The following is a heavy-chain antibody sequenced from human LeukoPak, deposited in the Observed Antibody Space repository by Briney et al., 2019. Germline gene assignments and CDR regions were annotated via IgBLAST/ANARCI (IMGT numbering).Heavy chain of an antibody. CDR1: GGSISNYY. CDR3: ATHTDYNDY. Sequence: SETLSLTCTVSGGSISNYYWSWIRQPPGKGLEWIGYIYYSGSTNYNPSLKSRVTISVDTSKNQFSLKLSSVTAADTAVYYCATHTDYNDYWGQGTLVTVSS. J-gene: IGHJ4*02. D-gene: IGHD4-17*01. V-gene: IGHV4-59*01. CDR2: IYYSGST.